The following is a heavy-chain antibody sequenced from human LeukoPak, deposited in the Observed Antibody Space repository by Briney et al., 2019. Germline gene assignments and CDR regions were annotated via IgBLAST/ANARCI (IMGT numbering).Heavy chain of an antibody. CDR2: VSAYNGNT. J-gene: IGHJ4*02. CDR3: ARDIVGATKADY. Sequence: ASVKVSCKASGYTFTSYGISWVRQAPGQGLEWMGWVSAYNGNTNYAQKLQGRVTMTTDTSTSTAYMELRSLRSDDTAVYYCARDIVGATKADYWGQGTLVTVSS. CDR1: GYTFTSYG. V-gene: IGHV1-18*01. D-gene: IGHD1-26*01.